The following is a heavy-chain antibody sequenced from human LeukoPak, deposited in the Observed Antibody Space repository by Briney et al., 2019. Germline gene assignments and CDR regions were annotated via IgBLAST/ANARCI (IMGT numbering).Heavy chain of an antibody. Sequence: GGSLRLSCAASGFTFSSYAMHWVRQAPGKGLEWEAVISYDGSNKYYADSVKGRFTISRDNSKNTLYLQMNSLRAEDTAVYYCARDRVRGANNWFDPWGQGTLVTDSS. CDR2: ISYDGSNK. J-gene: IGHJ5*02. CDR3: ARDRVRGANNWFDP. D-gene: IGHD3-10*01. V-gene: IGHV3-30*01. CDR1: GFTFSSYA.